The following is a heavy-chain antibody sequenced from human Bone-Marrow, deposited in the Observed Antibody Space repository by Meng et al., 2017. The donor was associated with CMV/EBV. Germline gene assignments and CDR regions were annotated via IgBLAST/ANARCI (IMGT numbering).Heavy chain of an antibody. J-gene: IGHJ6*02. V-gene: IGHV4-4*02. CDR2: IYHSGST. Sequence: SETLSLTCAVSGGSISSSNWWSWVRQPPGKGLEWIGEIYHSGSTYYNPSLKSRVTIAVDKSNNQFSLKLTSVTAADTAVYYCAKDGRVSPLNFDWLLLVPNYYYGMDVWGQGTTVTVSS. D-gene: IGHD3-9*01. CDR3: AKDGRVSPLNFDWLLLVPNYYYGMDV. CDR1: GGSISSSNW.